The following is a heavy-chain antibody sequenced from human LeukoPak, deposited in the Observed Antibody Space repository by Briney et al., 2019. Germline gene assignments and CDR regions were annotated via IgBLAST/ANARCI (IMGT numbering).Heavy chain of an antibody. CDR1: GGSISSHY. V-gene: IGHV4-59*11. Sequence: SETLSLTCTVSGGSISSHYWSWIRQPPGKGLEWIGYIYYSGSTNYNPSLKSRVTISVDTSKNQFSLKLSSVTAAGTAVYYCARAADYYYYYMDVWGKGTTVTVSS. J-gene: IGHJ6*03. CDR2: IYYSGST. CDR3: ARAADYYYYYMDV.